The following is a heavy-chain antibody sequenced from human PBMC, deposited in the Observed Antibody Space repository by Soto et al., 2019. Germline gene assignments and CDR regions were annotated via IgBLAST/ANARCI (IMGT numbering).Heavy chain of an antibody. CDR2: IRNPGYGGTT. J-gene: IGHJ5*02. V-gene: IGHV3-49*04. D-gene: IGHD3-3*01. Sequence: GGSLRLSCTTSGFSFGDYAMTWVRQAPGKGLEWVGFIRNPGYGGTTEHATSVKGRFIISRDDSMSSAYLQLNSLKVDDSAVYYCVRGSFGYYGPWGQGTLVTVSS. CDR3: VRGSFGYYGP. CDR1: GFSFGDYA.